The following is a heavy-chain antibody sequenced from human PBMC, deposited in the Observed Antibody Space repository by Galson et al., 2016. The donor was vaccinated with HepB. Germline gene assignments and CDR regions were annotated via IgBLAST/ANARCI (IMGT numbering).Heavy chain of an antibody. D-gene: IGHD3-22*01. V-gene: IGHV3-49*04. CDR1: GFRFGEYS. J-gene: IGHJ4*02. CDR2: IRSKTYGGTS. CDR3: TRDSLTYHYDTSGYSDLDY. Sequence: SLRLSCAVSGFRFGEYSMSWVRQAPGEGLEWVGFIRSKTYGGTSEYAASVKCRFTISRDDSRNIAFLQMNRLKTEDTAVYYCTRDSLTYHYDTSGYSDLDYWGQGTLVTVSS.